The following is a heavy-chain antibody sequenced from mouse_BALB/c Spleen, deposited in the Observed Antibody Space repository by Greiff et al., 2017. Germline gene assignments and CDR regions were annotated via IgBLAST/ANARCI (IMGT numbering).Heavy chain of an antibody. V-gene: IGHV5-6-3*01. J-gene: IGHJ3*01. CDR1: GFTFSSYG. Sequence: EVMLVESGGGLVQPGGSLKLSCAASGFTFSSYGMSWVRQTPDKRLELVATINSNGGSTYYPDSVKGRFTISRYNAKNTLSLQMSSLKSEDAAMYYYARAYDYDEAGLAYWGQGTLVTVSA. CDR3: ARAYDYDEAGLAY. D-gene: IGHD2-4*01. CDR2: INSNGGST.